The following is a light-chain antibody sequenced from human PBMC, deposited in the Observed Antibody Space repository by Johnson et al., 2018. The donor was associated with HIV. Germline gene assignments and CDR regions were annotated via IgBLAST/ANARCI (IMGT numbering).Light chain of an antibody. Sequence: QSVLTQPPSVSAAPGQKVTISCSGSSSNIGNNYVSWYQQLPGTAPKLLIYENNKRPSGIPDRFSASESGTSATLGITGLQTGDEADYYCGTWDSSLSAYAFVTGTKVTVL. CDR2: ENN. CDR3: GTWDSSLSAYA. J-gene: IGLJ1*01. V-gene: IGLV1-51*02. CDR1: SSNIGNNY.